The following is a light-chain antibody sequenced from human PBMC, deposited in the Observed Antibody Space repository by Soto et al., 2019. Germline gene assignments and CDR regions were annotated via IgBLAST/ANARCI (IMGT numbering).Light chain of an antibody. CDR3: QQYGSTPLT. CDR1: QSVKNNY. J-gene: IGKJ4*01. V-gene: IGKV3-20*01. CDR2: DAS. Sequence: EIVLKQSPDTLSLSPGERATLSCRASQSVKNNYLAWYQQKPGQPPRFLIYDASSRATGIPDRLSGSGSGTDFTLTISRLEPEDFAVYYCQQYGSTPLTFGGGTKVDIK.